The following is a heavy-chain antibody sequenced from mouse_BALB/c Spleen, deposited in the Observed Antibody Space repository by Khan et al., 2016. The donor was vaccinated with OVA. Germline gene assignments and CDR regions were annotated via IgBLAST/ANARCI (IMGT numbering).Heavy chain of an antibody. V-gene: IGHV3-2*02. CDR1: GYSITSDYA. CDR2: ISYSGNT. Sequence: EVELVESGPGLVKPSQSLSLTCTVTGYSITSDYAWNWIRQFPGNKLEWMGYISYSGNTKYNPSLKSRISITRDTSKNQFFLQLNSVTIEDTATYYCARIYGGDFDYWGQGTTLTFSS. CDR3: ARIYGGDFDY. D-gene: IGHD1-1*01. J-gene: IGHJ2*01.